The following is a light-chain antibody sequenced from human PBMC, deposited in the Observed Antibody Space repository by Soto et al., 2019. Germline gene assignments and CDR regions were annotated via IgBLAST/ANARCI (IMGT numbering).Light chain of an antibody. Sequence: QSALTQPPSASGSPGQSVTISCTGTSSDVGGYNYVSWYQQSAGKAPKLIIYEVSKRPSGVPDRFSGSKSGNTASLTVSGLQADDEADYYCTSHAGSHNMVFGGGTKVTVL. J-gene: IGLJ2*01. CDR2: EVS. CDR3: TSHAGSHNMV. CDR1: SSDVGGYNY. V-gene: IGLV2-8*01.